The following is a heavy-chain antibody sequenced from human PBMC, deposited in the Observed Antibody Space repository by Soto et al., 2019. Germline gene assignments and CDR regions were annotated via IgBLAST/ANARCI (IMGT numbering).Heavy chain of an antibody. CDR2: IDPKSGAT. D-gene: IGHD2-2*02. Sequence: ASVKVSCKASGYTFTGYYMHWVRQAPGQGLEWMGWIDPKSGATSYAQKFQGWVTMTRDTSISTFFMELSRLKSDDTAVYYCAKIYPRGGPGVGASGYFFDYWGLGTLVTVSS. J-gene: IGHJ4*02. CDR1: GYTFTGYY. V-gene: IGHV1-2*04. CDR3: AKIYPRGGPGVGASGYFFDY.